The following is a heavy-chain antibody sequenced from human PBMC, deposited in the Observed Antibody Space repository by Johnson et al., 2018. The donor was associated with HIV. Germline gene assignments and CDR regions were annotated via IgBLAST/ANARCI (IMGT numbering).Heavy chain of an antibody. V-gene: IGHV3-66*01. CDR1: GFTVSSNY. CDR2: IYSGGTT. J-gene: IGHJ3*02. CDR3: AREATYSSSWYHDVFDI. Sequence: VQLVESGGGLVQPGGSLRLSCAASGFTVSSNYMSWVRQAPGKGLEWVSVIYSGGTTFYADSVKGRFTISSDNSKNTLYLQMNTLRAEDTAVYYCAREATYSSSWYHDVFDIWGQGTMVTVSS. D-gene: IGHD6-13*01.